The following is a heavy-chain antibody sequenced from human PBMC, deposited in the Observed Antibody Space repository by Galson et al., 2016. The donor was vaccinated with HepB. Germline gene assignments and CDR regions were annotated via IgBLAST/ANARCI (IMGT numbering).Heavy chain of an antibody. D-gene: IGHD3-16*01. CDR1: GFTFSSYG. Sequence: SLRLSCAASGFTFSSYGMHWVRQVPGKGLEWVAIIWYDGSHKFYLDSVKGRFTISRDNAKNSLYLQMNSLSAEDTAVYYCATGGSRGISDAFGFWGQGTMVTVSS. CDR3: ATGGSRGISDAFGF. V-gene: IGHV3-33*03. J-gene: IGHJ3*01. CDR2: IWYDGSHK.